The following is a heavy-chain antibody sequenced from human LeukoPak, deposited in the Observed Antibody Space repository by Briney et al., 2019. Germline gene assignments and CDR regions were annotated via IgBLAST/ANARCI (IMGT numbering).Heavy chain of an antibody. CDR1: GFTFRNYG. CDR2: IRTDGGEK. J-gene: IGHJ4*02. V-gene: IGHV3-33*01. Sequence: PGGSLRLSCAASGFTFRNYGMHWVRQAPGKGLERVAPIRTDGGEKYHADSVQGRFSISRDNSKNTLYLQMDSLRAEDTALYYCARIGYSTSWANFDYWGQGTLVTVSS. CDR3: ARIGYSTSWANFDY. D-gene: IGHD6-13*01.